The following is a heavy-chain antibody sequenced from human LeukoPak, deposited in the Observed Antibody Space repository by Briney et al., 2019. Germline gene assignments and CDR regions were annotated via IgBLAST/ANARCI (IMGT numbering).Heavy chain of an antibody. CDR2: IYHSGGRFETGST. CDR3: ARNSSGCSFDR. CDR1: GSSINSGHY. Sequence: SETPSLTCSVSGSSINSGHYWGWIRQPPGKGLEWIASIYHSGGRFETGSTHYSPSLKSRVTISVDTSKNQLSLMMTSVTAADTAVYYCARNSSGCSFDRWGQGTLVSVSS. V-gene: IGHV4-38-2*02. J-gene: IGHJ4*02. D-gene: IGHD6-19*01.